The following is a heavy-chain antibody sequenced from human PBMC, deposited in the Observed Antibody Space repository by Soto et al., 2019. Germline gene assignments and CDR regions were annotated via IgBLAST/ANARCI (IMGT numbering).Heavy chain of an antibody. V-gene: IGHV1-18*01. CDR1: GYTFTSYG. CDR2: ISAYNGNT. J-gene: IGHJ6*02. D-gene: IGHD6-13*01. CDR3: ARRVQLVEGYYYYGMDV. Sequence: QVQLVQSGAEVKKPGASVKVSCKASGYTFTSYGISWVRQAPGQGLEWMGWISAYNGNTNYAQKLQGRVTMTTDTSTSTAYMALRSLRSDDTAVYYCARRVQLVEGYYYYGMDVWGQGTTVTVSS.